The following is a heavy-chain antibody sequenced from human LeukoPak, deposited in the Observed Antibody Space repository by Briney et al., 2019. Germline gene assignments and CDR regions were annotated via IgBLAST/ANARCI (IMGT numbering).Heavy chain of an antibody. V-gene: IGHV3-23*01. CDR1: GFTFSNYA. J-gene: IGHJ4*02. D-gene: IGHD3-9*01. CDR2: IVGSGGST. CDR3: AKWGDYDILTGYYDSDY. Sequence: GGSLRLSCAGSGFTFSNYAMSWVRQAPGKGLEWVSAIVGSGGSTYYADSAKGRFTISRDNPKNTLYLQMNSLRAEDTAVYYCAKWGDYDILTGYYDSDYWGQGTLVTVSS.